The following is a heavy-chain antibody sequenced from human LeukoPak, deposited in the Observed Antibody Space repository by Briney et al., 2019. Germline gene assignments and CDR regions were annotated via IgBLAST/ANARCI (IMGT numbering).Heavy chain of an antibody. Sequence: PGGSLRLSCAASGFTFSSYGMHWVRQAPGKGLEWVAVISYDGSNKYYADSVKGRFTISRDNSKNTLYLQMNSLRAEDTAVYYCAIPYSSSWYEGFDPWGQGTLVTVSS. CDR3: AIPYSSSWYEGFDP. D-gene: IGHD6-13*01. V-gene: IGHV3-30*03. CDR1: GFTFSSYG. J-gene: IGHJ5*02. CDR2: ISYDGSNK.